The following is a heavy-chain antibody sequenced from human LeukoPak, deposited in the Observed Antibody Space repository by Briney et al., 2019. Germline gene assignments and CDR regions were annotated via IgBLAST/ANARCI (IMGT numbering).Heavy chain of an antibody. Sequence: PSETLSLTCTVSGYSISSGYFWGWIRQPPGKGLEWIGTIYNSGSTYYNASLESRVTISVDTSKNQFSLKLSSVTAADTAVYYCARVRYNWNRDFDYWGQGTLVTVSS. J-gene: IGHJ4*02. CDR1: GYSISSGYF. CDR3: ARVRYNWNRDFDY. V-gene: IGHV4-38-2*02. CDR2: IYNSGST. D-gene: IGHD1-20*01.